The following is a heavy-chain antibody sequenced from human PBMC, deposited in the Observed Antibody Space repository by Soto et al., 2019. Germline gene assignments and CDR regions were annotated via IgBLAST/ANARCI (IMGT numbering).Heavy chain of an antibody. Sequence: PGESLRLSCAASGFTFSSYSMNWVRQAPGKGLEWVSSISSSSSYIYYADSVKGRFTISRDNAKNSLYLQMNSLRAEDTAVYYCARDKMIVVVPISSHNWFDPWGQGTLVTVSS. V-gene: IGHV3-21*01. CDR2: ISSSSSYI. J-gene: IGHJ5*02. CDR1: GFTFSSYS. D-gene: IGHD2-2*01. CDR3: ARDKMIVVVPISSHNWFDP.